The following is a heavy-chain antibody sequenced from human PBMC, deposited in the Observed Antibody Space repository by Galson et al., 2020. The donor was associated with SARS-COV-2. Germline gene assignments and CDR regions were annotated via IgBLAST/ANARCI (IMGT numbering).Heavy chain of an antibody. V-gene: IGHV2-70*01. D-gene: IGHD3-10*01. CDR3: ARIWEYYGSGTYYAPRRYYYGMDV. Sequence: SGPTLVKPTQTLTLTCTFSGFSLNTSGMCVSWIRQPPGKALEWLALIDWDDDKYYTTSLKTRLTISKDTSKNQVVLTMTNMDPVDTATYYCARIWEYYGSGTYYAPRRYYYGMDVWGQGTTVTVSS. CDR2: IDWDDDK. J-gene: IGHJ6*02. CDR1: GFSLNTSGMC.